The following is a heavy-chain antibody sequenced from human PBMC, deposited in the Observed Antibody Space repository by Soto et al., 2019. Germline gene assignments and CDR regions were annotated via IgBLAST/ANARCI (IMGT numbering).Heavy chain of an antibody. J-gene: IGHJ4*02. CDR1: GFTYTRYS. CDR2: ISSTTNYI. CDR3: ARESEDLTSNFDY. V-gene: IGHV3-21*06. Sequence: GGSLRLSCAASGFTYTRYSMNWVRQAPGKGLEWVSSISSTTNYIYYGDSMKGRFTISRDNAKNSLYLEMNSLRAEDTAVYYRARESEDLTSNFDYWGQGTLVTVSS.